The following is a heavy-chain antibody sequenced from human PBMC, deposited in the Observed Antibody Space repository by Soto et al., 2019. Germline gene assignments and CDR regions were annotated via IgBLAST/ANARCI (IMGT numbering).Heavy chain of an antibody. CDR2: ISYDGSNK. J-gene: IGHJ6*02. D-gene: IGHD3-10*01. CDR1: GFTFSSYG. CDR3: AKDRSGGSAYGMDV. Sequence: QVQLVESGGGVVQPGRSLRLSCAASGFTFSSYGMHWVRQAPGKGLEWVAVISYDGSNKYYADSVKGRFTISRDNSMNTLYLQMNSLRAEDTAVYYCAKDRSGGSAYGMDVWGQGTTVTVSS. V-gene: IGHV3-30*18.